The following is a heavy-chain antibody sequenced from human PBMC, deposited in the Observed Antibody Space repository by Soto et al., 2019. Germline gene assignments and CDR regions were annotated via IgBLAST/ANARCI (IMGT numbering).Heavy chain of an antibody. Sequence: SETLSLTCAVYGGSFSGYYWSWIRQPPGKGLEWIGEINHSGSTNYNPSLKSRVTISVDTSKNQFSLKLSSVTAADTAVYYCARGHKQLWLHVLTSWGQGTLVTVSS. CDR3: ARGHKQLWLHVLTS. V-gene: IGHV4-34*01. CDR2: INHSGST. D-gene: IGHD5-18*01. CDR1: GGSFSGYY. J-gene: IGHJ4*02.